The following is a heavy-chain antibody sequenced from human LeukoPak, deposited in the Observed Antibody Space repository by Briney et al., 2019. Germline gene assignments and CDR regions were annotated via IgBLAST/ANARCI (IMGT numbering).Heavy chain of an antibody. CDR1: GGSISSGDYY. V-gene: IGHV4-30-4*01. CDR3: ARGCSSTSCYLEHAEYFQH. D-gene: IGHD2-2*01. J-gene: IGHJ1*01. CDR2: IYYSGST. Sequence: PSETLSLTCTVSGGSISSGDYYWSWIRQPPGKGLEWIGYIYYSGSTYYNPSLKSRVTISVDTSKNQFSLKLSSVTAADTAVYYCARGCSSTSCYLEHAEYFQHWGQGTLVTVSS.